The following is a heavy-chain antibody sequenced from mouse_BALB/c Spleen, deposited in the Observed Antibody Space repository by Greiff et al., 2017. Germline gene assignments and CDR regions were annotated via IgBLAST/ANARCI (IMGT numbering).Heavy chain of an antibody. J-gene: IGHJ4*01. D-gene: IGHD1-1*02. V-gene: IGHV1-7*01. Sequence: QVQLQQSGADLAKPGASVKMSCKASGYTFTSYWMHWVKQRPGQGLEWIGYINPSTGYTEYNQKFKDKATLTADKSSSTAYMQLSSLTSEDSAVYYCTEGLWHYAMDYWGQGTSVTVSS. CDR1: GYTFTSYW. CDR2: INPSTGYT. CDR3: TEGLWHYAMDY.